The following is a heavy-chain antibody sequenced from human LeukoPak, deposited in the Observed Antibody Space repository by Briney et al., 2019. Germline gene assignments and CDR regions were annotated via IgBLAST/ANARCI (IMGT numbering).Heavy chain of an antibody. CDR2: IKSKTDGGTT. V-gene: IGHV3-15*01. J-gene: IGHJ4*02. CDR3: TTFTYYYDSSGYYRADC. D-gene: IGHD3-22*01. Sequence: PGGSLRLSCAASGFTFSNAWMSWVRQAPGKGREWVGRIKSKTDGGTTDYAAPVKGRFTISRDDSKNTLYLQMNSLKTEDTAVYYCTTFTYYYDSSGYYRADCWGQGTLVTVSS. CDR1: GFTFSNAW.